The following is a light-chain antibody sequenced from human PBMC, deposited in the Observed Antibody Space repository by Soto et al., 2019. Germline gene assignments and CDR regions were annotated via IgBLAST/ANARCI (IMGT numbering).Light chain of an antibody. J-gene: IGLJ2*01. CDR2: DVS. CDR1: SNDFGDYKY. CDR3: SSNAGNKRI. V-gene: IGLV2-8*01. Sequence: QSVLTQPPSASGSPGQSVTISCTGSSNDFGDYKYVSWYQQHPGKAPKLMIFDVSKRPSGVPDRFSGSKSGNTASLTVSGLQAEDEADYYCSSNAGNKRIFGGGTKITVL.